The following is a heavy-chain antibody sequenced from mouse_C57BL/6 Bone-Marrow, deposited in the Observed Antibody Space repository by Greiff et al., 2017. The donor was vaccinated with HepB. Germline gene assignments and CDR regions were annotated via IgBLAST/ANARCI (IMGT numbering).Heavy chain of an antibody. CDR1: GFSINSDCY. J-gene: IGHJ4*01. Sequence: EVKVEESGPSLVRPSQTLSLTCTVTGFSINSDCYWIWIRQFPGNKLEYIGYTFYSGITYYNPSLESRTYITRDTSKNQFSLKLSSVTTEDTATYYCARLTFYYYAMDYWGQGTSVTVSS. D-gene: IGHD1-3*01. V-gene: IGHV3-3*01. CDR3: ARLTFYYYAMDY. CDR2: TFYSGIT.